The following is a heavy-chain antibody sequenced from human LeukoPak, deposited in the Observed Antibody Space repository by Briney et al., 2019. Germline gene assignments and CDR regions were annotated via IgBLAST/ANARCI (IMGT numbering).Heavy chain of an antibody. Sequence: TSETLSLTCAVYGGSLSGYSWSWIRQPPRKGLEWIGEINHGGSTTYNPPPKSRVTISVATSKNQSSLKLSSVTAADTAVYYCARAYCGGDCHLHTYYFDSWGQGTLVTVSS. J-gene: IGHJ4*02. D-gene: IGHD2-21*02. CDR2: INHGGST. V-gene: IGHV4-34*01. CDR3: ARAYCGGDCHLHTYYFDS. CDR1: GGSLSGYS.